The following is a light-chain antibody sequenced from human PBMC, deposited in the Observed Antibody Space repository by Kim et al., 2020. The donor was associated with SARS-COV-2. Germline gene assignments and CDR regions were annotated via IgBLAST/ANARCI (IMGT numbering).Light chain of an antibody. CDR2: GKN. Sequence: SSELTQDPAVSVALGQTVRITCQGDSLRNYYASWYQQKPGQAPVIVIYGKNNRPSGIPDRFSGSNSGNTASLTITGAQAEDEADYYCNSRDSSGDHVVFGGGTQLTVL. CDR1: SLRNYY. CDR3: NSRDSSGDHVV. J-gene: IGLJ3*02. V-gene: IGLV3-19*01.